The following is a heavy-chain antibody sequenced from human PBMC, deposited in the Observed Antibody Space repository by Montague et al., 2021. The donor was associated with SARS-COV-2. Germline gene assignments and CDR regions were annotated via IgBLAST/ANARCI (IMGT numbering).Heavy chain of an antibody. CDR1: GYSISSGYY. CDR3: ARHPSYSSGWYDWFDP. J-gene: IGHJ5*02. V-gene: IGHV4-38-2*02. CDR2: IYHSGST. Sequence: SETLFLTCTVSGYSISSGYYWGWIRQPPGKGLEWIGSIYHSGSTXYNPSLKSRVTISVDTSKNQFSLKLRSVTAADTAVYYCARHPSYSSGWYDWFDPWGQGTLVTVSS. D-gene: IGHD6-19*01.